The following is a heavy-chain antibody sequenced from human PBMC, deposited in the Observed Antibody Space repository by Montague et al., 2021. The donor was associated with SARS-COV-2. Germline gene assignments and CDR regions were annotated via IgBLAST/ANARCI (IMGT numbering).Heavy chain of an antibody. J-gene: IGHJ4*02. D-gene: IGHD3-22*01. Sequence: SLRLSCAASVFTFSSHPMHLVRQAPGNGLEWVAVISFDGSSKYYVDSXKVRLTISRDNSKNTLFLQMNSLRVEDTAVYYCARGRQWLVLGQVDYWGQGTLVTVSS. CDR2: ISFDGSSK. CDR1: VFTFSSHP. V-gene: IGHV3-30*04. CDR3: ARGRQWLVLGQVDY.